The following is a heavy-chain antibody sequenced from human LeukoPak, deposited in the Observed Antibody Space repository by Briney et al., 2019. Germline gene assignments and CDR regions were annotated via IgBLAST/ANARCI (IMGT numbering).Heavy chain of an antibody. CDR3: ARPMYSGSYLDY. Sequence: ASVKVSCKASGYTFTGYYMHWVRQAPGQGLEWMGWINPNSGGTNYAQKFQGRVTMTRDTSISTAYMELSRLRSDDTAVYYCARPMYSGSYLDYWGQGTLVTVSS. J-gene: IGHJ4*02. CDR2: INPNSGGT. D-gene: IGHD1-26*01. V-gene: IGHV1-2*02. CDR1: GYTFTGYY.